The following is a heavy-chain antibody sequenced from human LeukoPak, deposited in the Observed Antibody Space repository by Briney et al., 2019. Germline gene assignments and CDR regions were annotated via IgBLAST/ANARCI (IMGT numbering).Heavy chain of an antibody. V-gene: IGHV4-34*01. D-gene: IGHD6-13*01. Sequence: SETLSLTCAVYGGSFSGYYWSWIRQPPGKGLEWIGETNHSGSTNYNPSLKSRVTISVDTSKNQFSLKLSSVTAADTAVYYCARVKSSWYMYFDYWGQGTLVTVSS. CDR2: TNHSGST. J-gene: IGHJ4*02. CDR3: ARVKSSWYMYFDY. CDR1: GGSFSGYY.